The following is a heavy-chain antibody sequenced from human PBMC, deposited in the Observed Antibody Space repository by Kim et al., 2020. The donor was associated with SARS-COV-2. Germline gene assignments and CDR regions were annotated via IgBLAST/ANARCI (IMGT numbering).Heavy chain of an antibody. CDR2: IYYSGST. D-gene: IGHD3-22*01. Sequence: SETLSLTCTVSGGSISSSSYYWGWIRQPPGKGLEWIGSIYYSGSTYYNPSLKSRVTISVDTSKNQFSLKLSSVTAADTAVYYCASHNLHYYDSSGYGAFDIWGQGTMVTVSS. CDR3: ASHNLHYYDSSGYGAFDI. J-gene: IGHJ3*02. CDR1: GGSISSSSYY. V-gene: IGHV4-39*01.